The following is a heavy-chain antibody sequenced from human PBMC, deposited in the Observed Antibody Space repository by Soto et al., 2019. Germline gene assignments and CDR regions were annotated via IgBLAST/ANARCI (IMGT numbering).Heavy chain of an antibody. CDR3: ARGQYYSSGSAATSYFYFGIDV. J-gene: IGHJ6*02. Sequence: QLQLEQSGPEVKKPGSSVKVSCKASGRSFSSAGVSWVRQAPGQGLEWMGGIIPVFGNTKYVQRFQGRLTITADKSTSTVYMEMSSLRSEDTAVYFCARGQYYSSGSAATSYFYFGIDVWGQGTTVIVSS. CDR1: GRSFSSAG. V-gene: IGHV1-69*06. D-gene: IGHD3-10*01. CDR2: IIPVFGNT.